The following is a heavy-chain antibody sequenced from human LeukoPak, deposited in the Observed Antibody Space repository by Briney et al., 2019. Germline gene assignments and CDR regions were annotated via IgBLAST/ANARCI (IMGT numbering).Heavy chain of an antibody. Sequence: GGSLRLSCAASGFTFSSYAMSWVRQAPGKGLEWVSAISGSGGSTYYADSVKGRFTISRDNSKNTLYLQMNSLRAEDTAVYYCAKGIVGATRKTNFFDYWGQGTLVTVSS. CDR1: GFTFSSYA. V-gene: IGHV3-23*01. CDR2: ISGSGGST. J-gene: IGHJ4*02. D-gene: IGHD1-26*01. CDR3: AKGIVGATRKTNFFDY.